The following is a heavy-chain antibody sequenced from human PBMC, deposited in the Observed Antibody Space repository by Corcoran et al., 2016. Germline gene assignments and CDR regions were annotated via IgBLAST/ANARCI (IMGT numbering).Heavy chain of an antibody. CDR1: GFTFSSYD. D-gene: IGHD2-2*01. Sequence: EVQLVESGGGLVQPGGSLRLSCAASGFTFSSYDMHWVRQATGKGLEWVSAIGTAGDTYYPGSVKGRFTISRENAKDSLYLQMNSLRAEDTAVYYFARRCNTSCYGALDIWGQGTMVTVSS. J-gene: IGHJ3*02. V-gene: IGHV3-13*01. CDR2: IGTAGDT. CDR3: ARRCNTSCYGALDI.